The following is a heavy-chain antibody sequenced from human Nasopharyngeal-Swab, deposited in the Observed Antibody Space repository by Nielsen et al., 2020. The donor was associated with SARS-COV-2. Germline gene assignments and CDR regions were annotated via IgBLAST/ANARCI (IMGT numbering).Heavy chain of an antibody. CDR2: ISSSSSTI. Sequence: GESLKISCAASGFTLSSYSMNWVRQAPGKGLEWVSYISSSSSTIYYADSVKGRFTISRDNAKNSLYPQMNSLRAEDTAVYYCARVDYGGNLDAFDIWGQGTMVTVSS. V-gene: IGHV3-48*01. D-gene: IGHD4-23*01. CDR3: ARVDYGGNLDAFDI. J-gene: IGHJ3*02. CDR1: GFTLSSYS.